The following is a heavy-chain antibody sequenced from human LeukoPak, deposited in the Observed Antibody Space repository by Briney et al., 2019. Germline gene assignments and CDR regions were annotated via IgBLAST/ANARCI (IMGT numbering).Heavy chain of an antibody. Sequence: GGSLRLSCAASGFTFSSYGMHWVRQAPGKGLEWVAVIWYDGSNKYYADSVKGRFTISRDNSKNTLYLQMNSLRGEDTAVYYCARGRSSGWYSRWFDPWGQGTLVTVSS. J-gene: IGHJ5*02. D-gene: IGHD6-19*01. CDR2: IWYDGSNK. CDR1: GFTFSSYG. CDR3: ARGRSSGWYSRWFDP. V-gene: IGHV3-33*01.